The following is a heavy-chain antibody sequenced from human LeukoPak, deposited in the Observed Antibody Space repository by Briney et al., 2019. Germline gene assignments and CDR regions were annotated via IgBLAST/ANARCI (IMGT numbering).Heavy chain of an antibody. Sequence: SETLSLTCAVYGESFSGYYWSWIRQPPGKGLEWIGEINHSGSTNYNPSLKSRVTISVDTSKSQFSLKLSPVTAADTAVCYCARAPRQQLKYFQHWGQGTLVTVSS. J-gene: IGHJ1*01. CDR3: ARAPRQQLKYFQH. V-gene: IGHV4-34*01. D-gene: IGHD6-13*01. CDR1: GESFSGYY. CDR2: INHSGST.